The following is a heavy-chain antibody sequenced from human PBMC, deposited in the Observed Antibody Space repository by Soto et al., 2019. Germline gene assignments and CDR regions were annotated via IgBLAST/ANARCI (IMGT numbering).Heavy chain of an antibody. CDR2: IYPGDSDT. V-gene: IGHV5-51*01. CDR3: ARHRRDYYDSSGYPGGMDV. J-gene: IGHJ6*02. Sequence: PGESLKISCKGSGYSFTSYWIGWVRQMPGKGLEWMGIIYPGDSDTRYSPSFQGQVTISADKSISTAYLQWSSLKASDTAMYYCARHRRDYYDSSGYPGGMDVWGQGTTVTVSS. CDR1: GYSFTSYW. D-gene: IGHD3-22*01.